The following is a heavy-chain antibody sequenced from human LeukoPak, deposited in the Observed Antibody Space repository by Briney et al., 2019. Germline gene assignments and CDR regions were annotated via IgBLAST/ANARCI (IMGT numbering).Heavy chain of an antibody. CDR3: AKTFYTHYFRELFDY. CDR2: VSYDGSNE. CDR1: GFTFNNYA. J-gene: IGHJ4*02. D-gene: IGHD3-10*01. V-gene: IGHV3-30*04. Sequence: GGSLRLSCVASGFTFNNYAVHWVRQAPGKGLDWVAAVSYDGSNEYYPDSVKGRFTISRDNSKNTLYLQMNSLRPEDTAVYYCAKTFYTHYFRELFDYWGQGTLVTVSS.